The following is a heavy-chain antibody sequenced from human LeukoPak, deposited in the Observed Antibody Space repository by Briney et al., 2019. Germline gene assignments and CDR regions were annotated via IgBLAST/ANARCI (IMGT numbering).Heavy chain of an antibody. D-gene: IGHD1-26*01. J-gene: IGHJ4*02. CDR3: ARVGGSYAYDY. Sequence: GGSLRLSCAASGFTFSSYGMHWVRQAPGKGLEWVAVISYDGSNKYYADSVKGRFTISRDNSKNTLYLQMNSLRAEDTALYHCARVGGSYAYDYWGQGTLVTVSS. V-gene: IGHV3-30*03. CDR1: GFTFSSYG. CDR2: ISYDGSNK.